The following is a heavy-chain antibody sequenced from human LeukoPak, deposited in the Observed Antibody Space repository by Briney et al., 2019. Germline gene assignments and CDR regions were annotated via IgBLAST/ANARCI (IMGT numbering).Heavy chain of an antibody. CDR1: GESFSGYY. CDR3: ARRLVSSSFIDY. Sequence: SETLSLTCAVYGESFSGYYWSWIRQPPGKGLEWIGEINHSGSTYYNPSLKSRATISVDTSKNQFSLKLTSMTAADTAVYYCARRLVSSSFIDYWGQGTLVTVSS. V-gene: IGHV4-34*01. J-gene: IGHJ4*02. D-gene: IGHD6-6*01. CDR2: INHSGST.